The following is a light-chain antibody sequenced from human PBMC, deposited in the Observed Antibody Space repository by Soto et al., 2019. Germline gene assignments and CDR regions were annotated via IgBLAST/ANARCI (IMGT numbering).Light chain of an antibody. Sequence: EIVLTQSPGTLSLSPGERATLSCRASQTVSSRYLAWYQQKPGQAPRLLMYGASNRATSIPDRFSGSGSGTDFTLTISRLEPEHFSVYFCQQYGRSPPFTFGQGTKVEIK. V-gene: IGKV3-20*01. CDR2: GAS. CDR3: QQYGRSPPFT. J-gene: IGKJ2*01. CDR1: QTVSSRY.